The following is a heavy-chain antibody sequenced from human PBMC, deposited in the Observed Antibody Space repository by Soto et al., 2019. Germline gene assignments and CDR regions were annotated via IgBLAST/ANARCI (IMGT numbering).Heavy chain of an antibody. CDR2: ILVGGST. D-gene: IGHD2-8*02. CDR3: AKATATGGGAFDI. J-gene: IGHJ3*02. Sequence: GGSLRLSCVASGFTFNKYALAWVRQAPGKGLEWVSTILVGGSTHYPDSVKGRFTISRDNSKNTVFLQMNSLTPGDTAVYYCAKATATGGGAFDICGQGTGVTVS. V-gene: IGHV3-23*01. CDR1: GFTFNKYA.